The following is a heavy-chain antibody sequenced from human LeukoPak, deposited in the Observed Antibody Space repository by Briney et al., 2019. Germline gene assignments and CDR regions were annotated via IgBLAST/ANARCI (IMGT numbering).Heavy chain of an antibody. CDR1: GFTFSDYN. D-gene: IGHD6-13*01. Sequence: GSLRLSCAASGFTFSDYNMRWIRQAPGKGLEWVSSISRSGSTKYYADSVKGRFTISRDNAKNSLFLQMNSLRAEDTAVYYCARVDSSSSWPYYYYYYMDVWGKGTTVTVSS. CDR3: ARVDSSSSWPYYYYYYMDV. J-gene: IGHJ6*03. V-gene: IGHV3-11*01. CDR2: ISRSGSTK.